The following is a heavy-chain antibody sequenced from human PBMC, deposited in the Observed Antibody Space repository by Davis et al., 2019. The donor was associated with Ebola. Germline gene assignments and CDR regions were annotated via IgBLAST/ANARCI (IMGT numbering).Heavy chain of an antibody. V-gene: IGHV1-18*01. CDR2: ISGYNGNT. CDR3: ARDGGGYCSGYDCFTYNWFDP. D-gene: IGHD2-15*01. Sequence: ASVKVSCKSSGYTFTSYGFSWVRQAPGQGLEWMGWISGYNGNTDYVQKFQGRVTMTTDTSTSTVYMELRSLRSDDTAVYYCARDGGGYCSGYDCFTYNWFDPWGQGTLVTVSS. J-gene: IGHJ5*02. CDR1: GYTFTSYG.